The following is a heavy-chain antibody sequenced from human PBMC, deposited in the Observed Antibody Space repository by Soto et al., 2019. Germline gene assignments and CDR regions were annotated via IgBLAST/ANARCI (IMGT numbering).Heavy chain of an antibody. CDR3: ARTAAEIPVDH. J-gene: IGHJ4*02. CDR2: ISDSSHHT. V-gene: IGHV3-21*01. CDR1: GFTFNRYG. D-gene: IGHD2-15*01. Sequence: EVQLVESGGGLVKPGGSLRLSCAASGFTFNRYGMNWVRQAPGRGLEWVSFISDSSHHTYYADSVKGRFSITRDNAKKSVFLQMNSLRAEDTAIYVCARTAAEIPVDHWGQGTLVTVSS.